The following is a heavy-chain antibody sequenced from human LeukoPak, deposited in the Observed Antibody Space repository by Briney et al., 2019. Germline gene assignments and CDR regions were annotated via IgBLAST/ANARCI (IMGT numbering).Heavy chain of an antibody. CDR2: IYHSGST. J-gene: IGHJ4*02. D-gene: IGHD4-17*01. CDR1: GYSISSGYY. Sequence: PSETLSLTCTVSGYSISSGYYWGWIRQPPGKGLEWIGSIYHSGSTYYNPSLKSRVTISVDTSKNQFSLKLSSVTAADTAVYYCARDHRTTASFDYWGQGTLVTVSS. CDR3: ARDHRTTASFDY. V-gene: IGHV4-38-2*02.